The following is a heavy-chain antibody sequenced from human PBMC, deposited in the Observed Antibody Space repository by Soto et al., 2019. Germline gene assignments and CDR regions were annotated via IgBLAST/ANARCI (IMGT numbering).Heavy chain of an antibody. V-gene: IGHV3-21*01. CDR1: GFTFNNYN. D-gene: IGHD3-16*01. Sequence: EVQLVESGGHLVKPGGSLRLSCATSGFTFNNYNMNWVRQAPGKWLEWVSSIGSRGINYRYYADTVKGRFTISRDIAKNTLYLQMHSLRADHTALYYCARDLEGADVFDLWEQGTMVTVSS. CDR3: ARDLEGADVFDL. CDR2: IGSRGINYR. J-gene: IGHJ3*01.